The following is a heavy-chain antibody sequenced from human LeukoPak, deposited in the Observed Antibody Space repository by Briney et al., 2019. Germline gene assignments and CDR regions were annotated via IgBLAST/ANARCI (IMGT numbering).Heavy chain of an antibody. CDR2: IYYSGST. V-gene: IGHV4-31*11. CDR1: GGSFSGYY. D-gene: IGHD2-15*01. J-gene: IGHJ5*02. Sequence: SSETLSLTCAVYGGSFSGYYWSWIRQHPGKGLEWIGYIYYSGSTYYNPSLKSRVTISVDTSKNQFSLKLSSVTAADTAVYYCAKIRPLRPFDPWGQGTLVTVSS. CDR3: AKIRPLRPFDP.